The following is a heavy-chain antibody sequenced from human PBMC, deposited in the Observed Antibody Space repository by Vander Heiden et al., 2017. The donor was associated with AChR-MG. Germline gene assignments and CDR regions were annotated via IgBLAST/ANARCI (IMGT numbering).Heavy chain of an antibody. D-gene: IGHD3-9*01. J-gene: IGHJ6*02. CDR1: GYKFNGHF. CDR3: ARDLREIRYSDWLVWDV. CDR2: DSPHSGDA. V-gene: IGHV1-2*02. Sequence: QVQLVRSGAEVKNPGASEKVSCKAAGYKFNGHFMHRWRQARGEGACWIGWDSPHSGDAKYAQKFQGRVPLTRATSISTAYIELNSLSSDDTAVYYCARDLREIRYSDWLVWDVWGQGTTVTVSS.